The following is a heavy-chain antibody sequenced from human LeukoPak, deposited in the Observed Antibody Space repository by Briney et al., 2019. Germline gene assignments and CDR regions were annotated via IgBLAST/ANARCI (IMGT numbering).Heavy chain of an antibody. CDR3: TRMTTGHDY. J-gene: IGHJ4*02. CDR1: GVSFNDYY. V-gene: IGHV4-34*01. CDR2: INHSGYT. D-gene: IGHD4-17*01. Sequence: PSETLSLTCAVSGVSFNDYYWSWVRQTPGKGLEWIGEINHSGYTNDSPSLTSRVTLSIDTSRKQFSLNVRSVTVADTGIYYCTRMTTGHDYWGQGTLVTVSS.